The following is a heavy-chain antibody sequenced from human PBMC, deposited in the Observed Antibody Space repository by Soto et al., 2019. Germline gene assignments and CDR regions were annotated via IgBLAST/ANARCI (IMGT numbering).Heavy chain of an antibody. J-gene: IGHJ4*02. D-gene: IGHD5-12*01. V-gene: IGHV1-69*13. Sequence: SVKVSCKASGGTFSSYAISWVRQAPGQGLEWMGGIIPIFGTANYAQKFQGRVTITADESTSTAYMELSSLRSDDTAVYYCAREGVVDIVATIRGFDYWGQGTLVTVSS. CDR3: AREGVVDIVATIRGFDY. CDR2: IIPIFGTA. CDR1: GGTFSSYA.